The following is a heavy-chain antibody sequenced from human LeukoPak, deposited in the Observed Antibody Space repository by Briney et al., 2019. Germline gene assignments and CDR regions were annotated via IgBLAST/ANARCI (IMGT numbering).Heavy chain of an antibody. J-gene: IGHJ5*02. CDR2: ISSSSDYI. Sequence: GGSLRLSCEASGFTFTTYSMTWVRQAPGKGLEWVSSISSSSDYIYYADSVKGRFTISRDNAKNSLYLQMNSLRAEDMAVYYCARDSTIISSSWLNWFDPWGQGTLVTVSS. CDR3: ARDSTIISSSWLNWFDP. CDR1: GFTFTTYS. V-gene: IGHV3-21*01. D-gene: IGHD6-13*01.